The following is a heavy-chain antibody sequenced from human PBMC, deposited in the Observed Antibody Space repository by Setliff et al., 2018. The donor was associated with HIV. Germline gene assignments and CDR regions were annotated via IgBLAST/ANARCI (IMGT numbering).Heavy chain of an antibody. Sequence: ASVKVSCKASGYTFTSYGISWVRQAPGQGLEWMAWISAFSGNTHYAQKFQGRVAMTTDTSTSTAYMELRSLRSDDTAVYYCARDTAEYSSSWYREEDAFDIWGRGTMVTVSS. D-gene: IGHD6-13*01. CDR1: GYTFTSYG. CDR2: ISAFSGNT. V-gene: IGHV1-18*01. J-gene: IGHJ3*02. CDR3: ARDTAEYSSSWYREEDAFDI.